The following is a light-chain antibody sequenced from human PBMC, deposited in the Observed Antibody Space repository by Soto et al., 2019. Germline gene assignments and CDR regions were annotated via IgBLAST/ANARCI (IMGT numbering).Light chain of an antibody. CDR3: QQYYSYPLT. CDR2: AAS. V-gene: IGKV1-8*01. CDR1: QDINSY. Sequence: AIQLTQSPSSRSASIGNRFTITCRASQDINSYLAWYQQKPGKAPKLLIYAASTLQSGVPSRFSGSGSGTDFTLTISCLQSEDFATYYCQQYYSYPLTFGGGTKVDIK. J-gene: IGKJ4*01.